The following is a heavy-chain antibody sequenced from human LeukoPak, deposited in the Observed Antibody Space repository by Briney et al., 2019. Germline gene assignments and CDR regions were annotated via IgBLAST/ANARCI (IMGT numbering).Heavy chain of an antibody. J-gene: IGHJ4*02. CDR3: ARSVYYYGSGSQYYFDY. D-gene: IGHD3-10*01. CDR2: IYYSGST. V-gene: IGHV4-39*01. Sequence: PSESLSLTCIVSGGSISSSSYYWGWIRQPPGKGLEWIGSIYYSGSTYYNPSLKSRVTISVDTSKNQFSLKLSSVTAADTAVYYCARSVYYYGSGSQYYFDYWGQGTLVTVSS. CDR1: GGSISSSSYY.